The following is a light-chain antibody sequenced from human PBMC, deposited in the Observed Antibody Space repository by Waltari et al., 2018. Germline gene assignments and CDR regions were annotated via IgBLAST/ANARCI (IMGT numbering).Light chain of an antibody. Sequence: QSALTQPASVSGSPGPSITISCTGTSSDVGGYNYVSWYQQHPGKAPKLLIFDVSNRPSGVSNRFSGSKSGNTASLTISGLQAEDESDYYCCSFTSGSTWVFGGGTKLTVL. J-gene: IGLJ3*02. CDR2: DVS. CDR1: SSDVGGYNY. V-gene: IGLV2-14*01. CDR3: CSFTSGSTWV.